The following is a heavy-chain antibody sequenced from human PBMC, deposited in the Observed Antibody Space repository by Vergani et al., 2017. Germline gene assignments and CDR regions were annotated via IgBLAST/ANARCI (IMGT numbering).Heavy chain of an antibody. D-gene: IGHD1-14*01. CDR3: ARDLRLHYNRFDP. V-gene: IGHV3-33*01. CDR2: TWYAGNNK. Sequence: QVQLVESGGGVVQPGRSLRLSCAASGFTFNQYGMHWVRPAPGKGLEWVAVTWYAGNNKQYAHSVKGRFTISRDNSKSTMYLQMNSLRDEDTGVYYCARDLRLHYNRFDPWGQGTLVTVSS. J-gene: IGHJ5*02. CDR1: GFTFNQYG.